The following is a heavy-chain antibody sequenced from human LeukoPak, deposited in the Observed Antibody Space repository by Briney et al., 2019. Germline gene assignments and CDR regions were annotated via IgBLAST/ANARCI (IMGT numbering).Heavy chain of an antibody. D-gene: IGHD3-3*01. CDR2: IRYDGSNK. V-gene: IGHV3-30*02. CDR3: ANIRFLEWLDNDAFDI. CDR1: GFTFSSYG. J-gene: IGHJ3*02. Sequence: GGSLRLSCAASGFTFSSYGMHWVRQAPGKGLEWVAFIRYDGSNKYYADSVKGRFTISRDNSKNTLYLQMNSLRAEDTAVYYCANIRFLEWLDNDAFDIWGQGTMVTVSS.